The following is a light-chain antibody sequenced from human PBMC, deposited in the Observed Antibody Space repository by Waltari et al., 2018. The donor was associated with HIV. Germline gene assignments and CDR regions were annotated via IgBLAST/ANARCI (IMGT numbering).Light chain of an antibody. J-gene: IGKJ1*01. CDR1: QSVGSN. Sequence: EIVMTQSPDTMSVSPGERATLSCRASQSVGSNLAWYQQKPGQAPRLLIYGASTRATGIPARFSGSGSGTEFTLTISSLQSEDFAVYYCQQYNKWPPWTFGQGTKVEIK. CDR2: GAS. CDR3: QQYNKWPPWT. V-gene: IGKV3-15*01.